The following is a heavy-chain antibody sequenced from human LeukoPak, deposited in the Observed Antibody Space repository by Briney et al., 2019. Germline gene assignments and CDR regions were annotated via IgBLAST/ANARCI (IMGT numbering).Heavy chain of an antibody. D-gene: IGHD3-10*01. Sequence: GSLRLSCAASGFTLSNYSMNWVRQAPGKGLEWVSSISSSSSYIYYADSVKGRFTISRDNSKNTLYLQMNSLRAEDTAVYYCAKDRFRSGSYYIDYWGQGTLVTVSS. CDR3: AKDRFRSGSYYIDY. J-gene: IGHJ4*02. V-gene: IGHV3-21*01. CDR2: ISSSSSYI. CDR1: GFTLSNYS.